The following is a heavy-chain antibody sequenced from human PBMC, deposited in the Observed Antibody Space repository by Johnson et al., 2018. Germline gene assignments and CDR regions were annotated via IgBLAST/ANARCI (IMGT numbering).Heavy chain of an antibody. CDR1: GGSISSYY. CDR2: VYYSGSP. CDR3: STTLTSYFDTSGHEVRRYSFHI. Sequence: QEQLQESGPGLVKPSEPLSLICTVSGGSISSYYWSWIRQPPGKRPEWSGYVYYSGSPNYNPSLKSRVTISVDTSTHQLSLTLNSVTAADTAVSYWSTTLTSYFDTSGHEVRRYSFHIWGQGTMVTVSS. D-gene: IGHD3-22*01. J-gene: IGHJ3*02. V-gene: IGHV4-59*01.